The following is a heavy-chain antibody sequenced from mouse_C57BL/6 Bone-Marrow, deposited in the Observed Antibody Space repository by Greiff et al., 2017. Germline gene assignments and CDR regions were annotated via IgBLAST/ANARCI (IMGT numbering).Heavy chain of an antibody. CDR3: ARDLIYYDY. J-gene: IGHJ2*01. CDR2: ISDGGSYT. CDR1: GFTFSSYA. V-gene: IGHV5-4*01. Sequence: EVQLMESGGGLVKPGGSLKLSCAASGFTFSSYAMSWVRQTPEKRLEWVATISDGGSYTYYPDNVKGRFTISRDNAKNNLYLQMSHLKSEDTAMYYCARDLIYYDYWGQGTTLTVSS.